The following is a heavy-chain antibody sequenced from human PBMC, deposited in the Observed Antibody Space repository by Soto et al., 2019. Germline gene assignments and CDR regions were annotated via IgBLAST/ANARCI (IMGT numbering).Heavy chain of an antibody. D-gene: IGHD3-10*01. J-gene: IGHJ3*02. CDR2: IYHSGST. Sequence: QLQLQESGSGLVKPSQTLSLTCAVSGGSISSGGYSWSWIRQPPGKGLEWIGYIYHSGSTYYNPSLKSRXTXSEXRSKNQFSLKLSSVTAADTAVYYCASLTWTDAFDIWGQGTMVTVSS. CDR1: GGSISSGGYS. V-gene: IGHV4-30-2*01. CDR3: ASLTWTDAFDI.